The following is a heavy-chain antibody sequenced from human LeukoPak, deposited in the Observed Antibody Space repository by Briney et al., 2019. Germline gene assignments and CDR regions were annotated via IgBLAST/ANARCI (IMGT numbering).Heavy chain of an antibody. CDR1: GGSINSHY. CDR3: ARTYYDGSAYYDY. V-gene: IGHV4-59*11. Sequence: PAETPSLIYTVSGGSINSHYGTWVRQPPGKGLEWIGYIYFSGSTNYNPSLKSRVTISVDTSKSQFSLKLSSVTAADTAIYYCARTYYDGSAYYDYWGQGTLVTVSS. CDR2: IYFSGST. J-gene: IGHJ4*02. D-gene: IGHD3-22*01.